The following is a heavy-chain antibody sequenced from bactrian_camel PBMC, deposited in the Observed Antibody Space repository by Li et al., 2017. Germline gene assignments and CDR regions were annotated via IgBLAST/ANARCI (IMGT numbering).Heavy chain of an antibody. V-gene: IGHV3S55*01. CDR2: ISSDGST. Sequence: HVQLVESGGGSVQVGGSLTLSCTASEFTFEDSDVGWYRQVPDFECEWISTISSDGSTTYADSVKGRFTISQDNSKSTTWLQMNNLKLDDTAMYYCAHAPAWLLLQSPRAAGQTCGLMSRDIDWGQGTQVTVS. CDR1: EFTFEDSD. CDR3: AHAPAWLLLQSPRAAGQTCGLMSRDID. J-gene: IGHJ4*01. D-gene: IGHD2*01.